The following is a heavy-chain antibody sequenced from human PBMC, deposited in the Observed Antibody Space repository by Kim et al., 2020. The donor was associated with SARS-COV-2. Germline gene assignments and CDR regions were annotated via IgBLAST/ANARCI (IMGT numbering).Heavy chain of an antibody. D-gene: IGHD6-13*01. V-gene: IGHV3-23*01. Sequence: VKGRFTISRDNSKNTLYLQMNSLRAEDTAVYYCAKASIAAAGSAPSSFDYWGQGTLVTVSS. CDR3: AKASIAAAGSAPSSFDY. J-gene: IGHJ4*02.